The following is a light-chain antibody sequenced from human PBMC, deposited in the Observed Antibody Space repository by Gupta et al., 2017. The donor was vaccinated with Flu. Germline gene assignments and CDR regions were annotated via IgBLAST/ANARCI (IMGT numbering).Light chain of an antibody. V-gene: IGKV1-9*01. Sequence: EDRVPITCRASQAITIYLAWYQQKPGKAPKLLIYDISTLQGGVPSRFSGSGSGTEFTLTISSLQPEDFATYYCQQVHTYPLTFGGGTKVDIK. CDR1: QAITIY. CDR3: QQVHTYPLT. J-gene: IGKJ4*01. CDR2: DIS.